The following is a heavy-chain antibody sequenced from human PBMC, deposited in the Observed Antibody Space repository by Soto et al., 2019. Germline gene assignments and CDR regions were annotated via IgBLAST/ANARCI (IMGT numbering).Heavy chain of an antibody. J-gene: IGHJ6*02. CDR2: INPSGGSA. CDR3: ARDRHMVVVPGAIPKYFYGVVV. D-gene: IGHD2-2*01. Sequence: ASVKVSCKASGYTFTDYHMHWVRQAPGQGLEWMGIINPSGGSASYAQKFQGRVTMTRDTSTSTVFLELSSLSSEDTAVYYCARDRHMVVVPGAIPKYFYGVVVWG. CDR1: GYTFTDYH. V-gene: IGHV1-46*01.